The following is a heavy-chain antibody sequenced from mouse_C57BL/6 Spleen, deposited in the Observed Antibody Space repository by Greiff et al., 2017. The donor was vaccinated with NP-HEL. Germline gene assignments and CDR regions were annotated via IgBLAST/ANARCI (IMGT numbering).Heavy chain of an antibody. Sequence: QVQLQQPGAELVKPGASVKMSCKASGYTFTSYWITWVKQRPGQGLEWIGDIYPGSGSTNYNEKFKSKATLTVDTSSSTAYMQLSSLTSEDSAVYYCARGMRAQATTFAYWGQGTLVTVSA. CDR1: GYTFTSYW. D-gene: IGHD3-2*02. CDR3: ARGMRAQATTFAY. V-gene: IGHV1-55*01. J-gene: IGHJ3*01. CDR2: IYPGSGST.